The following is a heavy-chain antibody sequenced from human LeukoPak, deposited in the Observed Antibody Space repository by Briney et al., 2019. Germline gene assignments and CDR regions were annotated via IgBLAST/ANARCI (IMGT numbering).Heavy chain of an antibody. CDR1: GFTFSSYS. CDR3: ARERDGRRFGELPYYFDY. Sequence: GGSLRLSCAASGFTFSSYSMNCVREAPGKGLEWVSSISSSSSYIYYADSVKGRFTISRDNAKNSLYLQMNSLRAEDTAVYYCARERDGRRFGELPYYFDYWGQGTLVTVSS. CDR2: ISSSSSYI. D-gene: IGHD3-10*01. J-gene: IGHJ4*02. V-gene: IGHV3-21*01.